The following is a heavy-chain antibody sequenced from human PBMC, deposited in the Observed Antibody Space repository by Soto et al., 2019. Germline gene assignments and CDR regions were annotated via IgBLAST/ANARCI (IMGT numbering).Heavy chain of an antibody. CDR3: ARANSGYCSGGSCYDAFDI. V-gene: IGHV5-51*01. CDR2: IYPGDSDT. Sequence: GESLKISCKGSGYSFTSYWIGWVRQMPGKGLEWMGIIYPGDSDTRYSPSFQGQVTISADKSISTAYLQWSSLKASDTAMYYCARANSGYCSGGSCYDAFDIWGQGTMVTVSS. D-gene: IGHD2-15*01. CDR1: GYSFTSYW. J-gene: IGHJ3*02.